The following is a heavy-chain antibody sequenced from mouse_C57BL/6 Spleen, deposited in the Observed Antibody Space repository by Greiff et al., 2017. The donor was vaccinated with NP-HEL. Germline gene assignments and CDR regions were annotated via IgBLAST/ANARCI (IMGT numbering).Heavy chain of an antibody. CDR3: ARGRIDDYDGYYFDY. V-gene: IGHV3-6*01. CDR1: GYSITSGYY. CDR2: ISYDGSN. J-gene: IGHJ2*01. Sequence: ESGPGLVKPSQSLSLTCSVTGYSITSGYYWNWIRQFPGNKLEWMGYISYDGSNNYNPSLKNRISITRDTSKNQFFLKLNSVTTEDTATYYCARGRIDDYDGYYFDYWGQGTTLTVSS. D-gene: IGHD2-4*01.